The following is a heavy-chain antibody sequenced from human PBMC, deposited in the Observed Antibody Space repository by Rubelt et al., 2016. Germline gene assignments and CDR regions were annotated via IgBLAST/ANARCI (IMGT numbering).Heavy chain of an antibody. J-gene: IGHJ4*02. D-gene: IGHD2-8*01. CDR1: GFTVSNNY. CDR3: VRLRWGLFASDDY. Sequence: GGSLRLSCVASGFTVSNNYMAWVRQAPGGGLEWVSLVHPGGTTFYADSLRGRFAISRDDFKNTLFLQMNSLRFEDTAVYYCVRLRWGLFASDDYWGQGTLVTVSS. CDR2: VHPGGTT. V-gene: IGHV3-66*01.